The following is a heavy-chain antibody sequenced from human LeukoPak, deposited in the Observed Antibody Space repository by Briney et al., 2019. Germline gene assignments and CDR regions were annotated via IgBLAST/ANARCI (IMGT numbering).Heavy chain of an antibody. CDR2: IRYDGSNK. V-gene: IGHV3-30*02. CDR1: GFTFSSYG. D-gene: IGHD3-22*01. CDR3: AKDRRIRSGYYPFDY. Sequence: GGSLRLSCAASGFTFSSYGMHWVRQAPGQGLEWVAFIRYDGSNKYYADSVKGRFTISRDNSKNTLYLQMNSRRAEDTAVYYCAKDRRIRSGYYPFDYWGQGTLVTVSS. J-gene: IGHJ4*02.